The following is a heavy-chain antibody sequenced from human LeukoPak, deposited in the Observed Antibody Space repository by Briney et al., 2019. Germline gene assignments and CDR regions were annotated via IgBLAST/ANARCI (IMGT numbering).Heavy chain of an antibody. Sequence: PSETLSLTCTVSGGSISSYYWSWIRQPPGKGLEWIGYIYYSGSTNYNPSLKSRVTTSVDTSKTQFSLKLTSVTAADTAVYYCATRPARGSGPYYPYFDYWGQGTLVTVSS. CDR1: GGSISSYY. V-gene: IGHV4-59*12. J-gene: IGHJ4*02. D-gene: IGHD3-22*01. CDR3: ATRPARGSGPYYPYFDY. CDR2: IYYSGST.